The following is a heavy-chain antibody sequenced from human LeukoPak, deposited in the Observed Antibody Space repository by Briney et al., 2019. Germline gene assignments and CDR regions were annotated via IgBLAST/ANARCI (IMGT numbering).Heavy chain of an antibody. CDR2: IIPILGIA. CDR3: ARVGAGIVFDY. V-gene: IGHV1-69*04. Sequence: SVKVSCKASGGTFSSYAISWVRQAPGQGLEWMGRIIPILGIANYAQKFQGRVTITADESTSTAYMELSSLRSEDTAVYYCARVGAGIVFDYWGQGTLVTVSS. CDR1: GGTFSSYA. D-gene: IGHD1-26*01. J-gene: IGHJ4*02.